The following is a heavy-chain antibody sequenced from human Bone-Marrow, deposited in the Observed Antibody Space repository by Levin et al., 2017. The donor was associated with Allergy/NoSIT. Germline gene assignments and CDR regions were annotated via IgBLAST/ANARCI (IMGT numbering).Heavy chain of an antibody. J-gene: IGHJ3*02. CDR3: ARGGNSRGAFNI. V-gene: IGHV4-4*02. CDR1: GGSISTNNW. Sequence: RSQTLSLTCAVSGGSISTNNWWTWVRQPPGKGLEWIGELYHNESTSYNPSLKSRVTLSGDRTKNQFSLKLTSVTAADTAVYYCARGGNSRGAFNIWGRGTMVTVSS. CDR2: LYHNEST. D-gene: IGHD1-14*01.